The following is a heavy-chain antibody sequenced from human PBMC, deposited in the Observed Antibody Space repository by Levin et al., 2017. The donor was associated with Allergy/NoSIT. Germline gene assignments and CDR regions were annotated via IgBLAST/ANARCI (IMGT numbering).Heavy chain of an antibody. CDR2: ISSDGSYK. J-gene: IGHJ4*02. CDR1: GFTFSTYG. V-gene: IGHV3-30*18. D-gene: IGHD4-17*01. CDR3: AKGGDMDY. Sequence: SCAVSGFTFSTYGMHWVRQAPGRGLEWVAIISSDGSYKSYPDSVKGRFTVSRDNSNNTLYLQLNSLRTEDTAVYYCAKGGDMDYWGQGTLVTVSS.